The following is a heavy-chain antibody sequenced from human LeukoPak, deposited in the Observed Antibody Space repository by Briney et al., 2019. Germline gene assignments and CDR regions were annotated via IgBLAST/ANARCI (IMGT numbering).Heavy chain of an antibody. Sequence: SETLSLTCTVSGGSISSSSYYWGWIRQPPGKGLEWMGSIYYSGSTYYNPSLKSRVTISVDTSKNQFSLKLSSVTAADRAVYYGASGLRTTGTPTFDYWGQGTLVTVSS. J-gene: IGHJ4*02. V-gene: IGHV4-39*01. CDR2: IYYSGST. CDR3: ASGLRTTGTPTFDY. D-gene: IGHD1-1*01. CDR1: GGSISSSSYY.